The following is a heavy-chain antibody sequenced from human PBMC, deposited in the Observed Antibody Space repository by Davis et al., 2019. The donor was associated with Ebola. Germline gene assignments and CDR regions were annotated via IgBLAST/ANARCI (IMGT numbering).Heavy chain of an antibody. J-gene: IGHJ4*02. V-gene: IGHV3-30*19. CDR2: ISYDGSNK. CDR3: ARGGYCSGGSCYLRFYYFDY. CDR1: GFTLSSYG. D-gene: IGHD2-15*01. Sequence: PGGSLRLSCAASGFTLSSYGMHWVRQAPGKGLEWVAVISYDGSNKYYADSVKGRFTISRDNSKNTLYLQMNSLRAEDTAGYYCARGGYCSGGSCYLRFYYFDYWGQGTLVTVSS.